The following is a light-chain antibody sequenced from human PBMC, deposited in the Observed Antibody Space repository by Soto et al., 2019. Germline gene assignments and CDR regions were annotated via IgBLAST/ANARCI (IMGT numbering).Light chain of an antibody. CDR1: QSVDSY. CDR3: QQRDSWPIT. J-gene: IGKJ5*01. V-gene: IGKV3-11*01. Sequence: EIVLTQSPASLSLSPGERATLSCRASQSVDSYLVWYQQKPGQAPRLLIFGASNRATGIPARFSGSGSGTDFTLTINSQEPEDFAVYYCQQRDSWPITFGQGTRLEIK. CDR2: GAS.